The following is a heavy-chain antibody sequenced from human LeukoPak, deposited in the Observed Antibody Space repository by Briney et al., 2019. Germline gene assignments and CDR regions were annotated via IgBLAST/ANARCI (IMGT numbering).Heavy chain of an antibody. CDR1: GFAFSSYA. J-gene: IGHJ4*02. CDR2: ISGSGGST. Sequence: GGSLRLSCAASGFAFSSYAMSWVRQAPGKGLEWVSAISGSGGSTYYADSVKGRFTISRDNSKNTLYLQMNSLRVEDTAVYYCAKDVLYSSSWYPFDCWGQGTLVTVSS. D-gene: IGHD6-13*01. V-gene: IGHV3-23*01. CDR3: AKDVLYSSSWYPFDC.